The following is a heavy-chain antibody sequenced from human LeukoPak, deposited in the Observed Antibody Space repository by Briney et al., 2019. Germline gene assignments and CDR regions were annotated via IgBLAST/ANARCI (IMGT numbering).Heavy chain of an antibody. CDR1: GYTFTGYY. CDR2: INPNSGGT. J-gene: IGHJ6*03. V-gene: IGHV1-2*02. Sequence: GASVKVSCKASGYTFTGYYMHWVRQAPGQGLEWMGWINPNSGGTNYAQKFQGRVTMTRDTSISTAYMELSRLRSDDTAVYYCARQPMGGNYYYYYYMDVWGKGTTVTVSS. CDR3: ARQPMGGNYYYYYYMDV. D-gene: IGHD3-16*01.